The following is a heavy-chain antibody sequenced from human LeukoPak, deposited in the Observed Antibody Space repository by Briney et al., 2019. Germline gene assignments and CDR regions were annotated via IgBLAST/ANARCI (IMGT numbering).Heavy chain of an antibody. CDR1: GFTFSSYA. CDR3: EKDLDRRGTMIGDDFDI. Sequence: GGSLRLSCAASGFTFSSYAMRWVRQAPGKGLEWVSAISGSGGSTYYADSVKGRFTISRDNSKNTLYLQMNSLRAEDTAVYYCEKDLDRRGTMIGDDFDIWGQGTMVTVSS. D-gene: IGHD3-22*01. J-gene: IGHJ3*02. V-gene: IGHV3-23*01. CDR2: ISGSGGST.